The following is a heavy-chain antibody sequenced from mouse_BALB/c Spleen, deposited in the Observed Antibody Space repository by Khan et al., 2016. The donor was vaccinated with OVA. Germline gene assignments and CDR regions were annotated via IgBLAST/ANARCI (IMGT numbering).Heavy chain of an antibody. CDR1: GYTFTNYG. V-gene: IGHV9-3-1*01. J-gene: IGHJ4*01. Sequence: VQLQESGPELKKPGETVKISCKASGYTFTNYGMNWVLQSPGKALKWMGWINTYTGEPTYADDFKGRFAFSLETSASTAFLQINNRKNEDTATYFCARPPYFSYTLDYWGQGTSVTVSS. D-gene: IGHD2-10*01. CDR2: INTYTGEP. CDR3: ARPPYFSYTLDY.